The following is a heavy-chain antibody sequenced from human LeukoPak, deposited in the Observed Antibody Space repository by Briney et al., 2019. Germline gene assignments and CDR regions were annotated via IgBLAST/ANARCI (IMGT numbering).Heavy chain of an antibody. CDR1: GYTFTSYA. Sequence: ASVKVSCKASGYTFTSYAMNWVRQAPGQGLEWMGWINTNTGNPTYAQGFTGRFVFSLDTSVSTAYLQISSLKAEDTAVYYCASVVRAAAGDAFDIWGQGTMVTVSS. D-gene: IGHD6-13*01. CDR2: INTNTGNP. CDR3: ASVVRAAAGDAFDI. J-gene: IGHJ3*02. V-gene: IGHV7-4-1*02.